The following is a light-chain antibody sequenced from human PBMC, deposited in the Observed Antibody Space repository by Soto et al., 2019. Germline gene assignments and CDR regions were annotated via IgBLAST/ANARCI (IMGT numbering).Light chain of an antibody. J-gene: IGLJ1*01. CDR1: SSNIGAGYD. Sequence: QSVLTQPPSVSGAPGQRVTISCTGSSSNIGAGYDVHWYQRLPGTAPKVLIYNNNNRPSGVPDRFSGSKSGTSASLAITGHQAEYEADYYCQSYDSSLSGSYVFGTGTKLTVL. CDR2: NNN. CDR3: QSYDSSLSGSYV. V-gene: IGLV1-40*01.